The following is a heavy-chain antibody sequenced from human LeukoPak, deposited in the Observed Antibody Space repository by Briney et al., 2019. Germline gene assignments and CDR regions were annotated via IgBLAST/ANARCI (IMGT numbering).Heavy chain of an antibody. CDR1: GFTFTTSD. CDR3: AKDPYYYDTSGYNGDY. V-gene: IGHV3-23*01. CDR2: ISGSGGST. D-gene: IGHD3-22*01. J-gene: IGHJ4*02. Sequence: GGSLRLSCAASGFTFTTSDMHWVRQAPGKGLEWVSSISGSGGSTYYADSVKGRFTISRDNSKNTLFLQMNSLRAEDTAVYYCAKDPYYYDTSGYNGDYWGQGTLVTVSS.